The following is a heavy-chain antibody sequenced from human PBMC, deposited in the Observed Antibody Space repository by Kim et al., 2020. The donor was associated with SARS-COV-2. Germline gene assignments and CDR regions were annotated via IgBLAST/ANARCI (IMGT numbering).Heavy chain of an antibody. V-gene: IGHV3-21*01. CDR1: GFTFSSYS. J-gene: IGHJ6*02. Sequence: GGSLRLSCAASGFTFSSYSMNWVRQAPGKGLEWVSSISSSSSYIYYADSVKGRFTISRDNAKNSLYLQMNSLRAEDTAVYYCARGEQQLVARFFYYYGMDVWGQGTTVTVSS. CDR2: ISSSSSYI. CDR3: ARGEQQLVARFFYYYGMDV. D-gene: IGHD6-13*01.